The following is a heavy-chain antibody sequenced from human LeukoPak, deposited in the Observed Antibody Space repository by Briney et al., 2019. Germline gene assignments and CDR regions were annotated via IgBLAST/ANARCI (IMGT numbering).Heavy chain of an antibody. CDR2: IYTSGST. D-gene: IGHD5-18*01. V-gene: IGHV4-4*07. J-gene: IGHJ3*02. Sequence: SETLSLTCTVSGGSNSSYYWSWIRQPAGKGLEWIGRIYTSGSTNYNPSLKSRVTMSVDTSKNQFSLKLSSVTAADTAVYYCASRPRGYSYGLSAFDIWGRGTMVTVSS. CDR3: ASRPRGYSYGLSAFDI. CDR1: GGSNSSYY.